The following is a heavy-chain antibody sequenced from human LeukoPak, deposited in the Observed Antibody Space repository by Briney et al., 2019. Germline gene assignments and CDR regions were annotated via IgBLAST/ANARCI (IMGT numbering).Heavy chain of an antibody. CDR2: MWYDGSNK. J-gene: IGHJ4*02. Sequence: GRSLRLSCAASGSTFSSYGMHWVRQAPGKGLEWVAVMWYDGSNKYYADSVKGRFTISRDNSKNTLYLQMNSLRAEDTAVYYCARDYAVVAGTEYYFDYWGQGTLVTVSS. CDR1: GSTFSSYG. V-gene: IGHV3-33*01. CDR3: ARDYAVVAGTEYYFDY. D-gene: IGHD6-19*01.